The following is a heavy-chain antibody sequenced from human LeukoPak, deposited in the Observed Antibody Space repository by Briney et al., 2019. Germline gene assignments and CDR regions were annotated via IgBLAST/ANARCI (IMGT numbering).Heavy chain of an antibody. CDR1: GFTFSSYG. Sequence: GRSLRLSCAASGFTFSSYGMHWVRQAPGKGLEWVAVISCDGSNKYYADSVKGRFTISRDNAKNSLSLQMNSLRDEDTAVYYCVRDPEALDYWGQGTLVTVSS. CDR3: VRDPEALDY. J-gene: IGHJ4*02. V-gene: IGHV3-30*03. CDR2: ISCDGSNK.